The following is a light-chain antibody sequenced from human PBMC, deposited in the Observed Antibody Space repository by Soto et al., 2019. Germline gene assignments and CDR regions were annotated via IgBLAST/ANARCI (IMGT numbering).Light chain of an antibody. CDR2: AVT. J-gene: IGLJ3*02. CDR3: QSFDNSLSGRV. CDR1: SSNIGAGYD. V-gene: IGLV1-40*01. Sequence: QSVLTQPPSVSGAPGQRATISCTGSSSNIGAGYDVHWYQQLPGAAPKLLIAAVTSRPSGVPDRFSGSKSGTSAYLAITGLQAEDEADYYCQSFDNSLSGRVFGGGTKVTVL.